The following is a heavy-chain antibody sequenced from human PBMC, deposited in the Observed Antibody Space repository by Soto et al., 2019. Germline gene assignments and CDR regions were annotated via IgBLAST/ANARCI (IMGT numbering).Heavy chain of an antibody. Sequence: GGSLRLACAASGFTFSSYAMHWVRQAPGKGLEWVAVISYDGSNKYYADSVKGRFTISRDNSKNTLYLQMNSLRAEDTAAYYCARDWEYYYGSSSLGSFAPWGQGTLVTVSS. V-gene: IGHV3-30-3*01. D-gene: IGHD3-10*01. CDR1: GFTFSSYA. J-gene: IGHJ5*02. CDR2: ISYDGSNK. CDR3: ARDWEYYYGSSSLGSFAP.